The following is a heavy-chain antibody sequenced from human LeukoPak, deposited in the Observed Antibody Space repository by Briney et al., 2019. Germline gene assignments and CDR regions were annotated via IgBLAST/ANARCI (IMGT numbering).Heavy chain of an antibody. Sequence: SETLSLTCAVYGGSFSGYYWSWIRQPPGKGLEWIGEINHSGSTNYNPSLKSRVTISVDTSKNQFSLKLSSVTAADTAVYYCARGNGQRSSTSFNWFDPWGQGTLVTVSS. CDR3: ARGNGQRSSTSFNWFDP. J-gene: IGHJ5*02. D-gene: IGHD2-2*01. V-gene: IGHV4-34*01. CDR1: GGSFSGYY. CDR2: INHSGST.